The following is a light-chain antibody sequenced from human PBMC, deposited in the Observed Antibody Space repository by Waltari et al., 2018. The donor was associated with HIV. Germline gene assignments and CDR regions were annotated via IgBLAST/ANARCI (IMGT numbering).Light chain of an antibody. J-gene: IGKJ4*02. Sequence: EIVLTQFPPPRPGSPGERGPLSCRASENINTTLAWYQLKPGQAPRLLISGASTRATGIPARFSGSGSGTDFTLNIGTLQSEDFAVYYCQQYNKWPRTFGRGTKVEI. CDR2: GAS. CDR1: ENINTT. CDR3: QQYNKWPRT. V-gene: IGKV3-15*01.